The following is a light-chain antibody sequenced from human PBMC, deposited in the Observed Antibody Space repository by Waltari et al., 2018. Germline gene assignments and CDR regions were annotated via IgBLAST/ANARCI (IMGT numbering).Light chain of an antibody. CDR3: HQYNTLPLT. CDR1: ESVKNN. Sequence: DVQLIHSPSTLSASVGDRVTITCRASESVKNNLAWYQHQPGKAPKVLVHQASRLESGVASRFSGSGYGTEFTLTISSLEPDDFATYYCHQYNTLPLTFGGGTKVEIK. CDR2: QAS. V-gene: IGKV1-5*03. J-gene: IGKJ4*01.